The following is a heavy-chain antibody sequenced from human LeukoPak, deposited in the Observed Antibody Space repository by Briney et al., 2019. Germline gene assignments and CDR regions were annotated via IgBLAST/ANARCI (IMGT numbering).Heavy chain of an antibody. CDR2: IYNSGNT. D-gene: IGHD1-26*01. V-gene: IGHV4-59*01. J-gene: IGHJ4*02. CDR1: GGSIRSYY. Sequence: SETLSLTCTVSGGSIRSYYWSWIRQPPGKGLEWIGYIYNSGNTNYNPSLKSRVTISVDTSKRQISLKLSSVTAADTAMYYCARDILSTGSSDDSWGQGTLVTVSS. CDR3: ARDILSTGSSDDS.